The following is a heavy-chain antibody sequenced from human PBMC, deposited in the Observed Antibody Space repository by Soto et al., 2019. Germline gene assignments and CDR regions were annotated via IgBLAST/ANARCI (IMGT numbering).Heavy chain of an antibody. CDR1: GFFISSGNY. CDR3: ARARWYDAFDV. D-gene: IGHD2-15*01. V-gene: IGHV4-38-2*01. Sequence: SSETLSLTCAVSGFFISSGNYWGWIRKPPGKGLEWIGSIFHGGNTYYNPSLKSRVTISVDMSKNQFSLKLNSVTAADTAVYYCARARWYDAFDVWGQGTVVTVSS. CDR2: IFHGGNT. J-gene: IGHJ3*01.